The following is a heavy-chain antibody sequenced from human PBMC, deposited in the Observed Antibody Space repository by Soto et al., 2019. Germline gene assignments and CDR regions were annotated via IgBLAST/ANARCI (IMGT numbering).Heavy chain of an antibody. J-gene: IGHJ4*02. V-gene: IGHV3-48*01. D-gene: IGHD3-3*01. CDR1: GFTFSSYS. Sequence: GGSLRLSCAASGFTFSSYSMNWVRQAPGKGLEWVSYISSSSSTIYYADSVKGRFTISRDNAKNSLYLQMNSLRAEDTAVYYCARDFWSGYYLFDYWGQGTLVTVSS. CDR3: ARDFWSGYYLFDY. CDR2: ISSSSSTI.